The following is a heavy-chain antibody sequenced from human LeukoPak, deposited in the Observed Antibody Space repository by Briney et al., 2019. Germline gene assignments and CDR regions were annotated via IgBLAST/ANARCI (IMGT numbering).Heavy chain of an antibody. D-gene: IGHD5-18*01. CDR2: IYSGGTT. CDR1: GFTVSTNC. Sequence: GESLKISCAASGFTVSTNCMTWVRHAPGKGLEWVSTIYSGGTTYYADSVMGRFTISRHNSRNTLYLQMNSLRAEDTAVYYCARVDTVMAYYFDLWGQGTLVTVSS. V-gene: IGHV3-53*04. CDR3: ARVDTVMAYYFDL. J-gene: IGHJ4*02.